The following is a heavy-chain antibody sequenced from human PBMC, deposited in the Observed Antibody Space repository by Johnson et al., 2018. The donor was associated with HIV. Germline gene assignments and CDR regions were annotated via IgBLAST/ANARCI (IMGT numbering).Heavy chain of an antibody. CDR3: ARPLGPPLWHDAFDI. CDR2: IWYDGSNK. D-gene: IGHD3-16*01. J-gene: IGHJ3*02. Sequence: QMLLVESGGGVVQPGRSLRLSCAASGFTFSSYGMHWVRKAPGKGLESVAVIWYDGSNKYYSESVKGRFTISRDNSKDTLYLQMNSLRAEDTAVYYCARPLGPPLWHDAFDIWGQGTMVTVSS. CDR1: GFTFSSYG. V-gene: IGHV3-33*01.